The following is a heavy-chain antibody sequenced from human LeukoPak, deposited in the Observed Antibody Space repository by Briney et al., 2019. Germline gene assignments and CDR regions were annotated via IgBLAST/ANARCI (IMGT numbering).Heavy chain of an antibody. CDR2: ISAYNGNT. J-gene: IGHJ4*02. CDR3: ARGYSSGWGRRENYFDY. V-gene: IGHV1-18*01. D-gene: IGHD6-19*01. Sequence: AASVKVSCKASGYTFTSYGISWVRQAPGQGLEWMGWISAYNGNTNYAQKLQGRVTMTTDTSTSTAYMELRSLRSDDTAVYYCARGYSSGWGRRENYFDYWGQGTLVTVSS. CDR1: GYTFTSYG.